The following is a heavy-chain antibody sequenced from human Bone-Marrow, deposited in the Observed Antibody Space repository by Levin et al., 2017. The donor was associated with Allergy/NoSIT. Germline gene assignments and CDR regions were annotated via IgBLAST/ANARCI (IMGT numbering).Heavy chain of an antibody. CDR2: ISGSGSAT. CDR1: GFTLSSYT. V-gene: IGHV3-23*01. CDR3: AKTLGGGGSPFES. D-gene: IGHD6-19*01. Sequence: GGSLRLSCAASGFTLSSYTMSWVRQAPGKGLEWVSSISGSGSATYYADSVKGRFTISSDTSKNTLYVQMNSLRAEDTAMYYCAKTLGGGGSPFESWGQGTLVTVSS. J-gene: IGHJ4*02.